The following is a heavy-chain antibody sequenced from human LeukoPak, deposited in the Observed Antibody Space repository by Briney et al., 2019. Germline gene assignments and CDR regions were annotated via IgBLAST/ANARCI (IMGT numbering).Heavy chain of an antibody. CDR2: IYIDGIT. V-gene: IGHV4-39*02. J-gene: IGHJ6*02. D-gene: IGHD1-26*01. CDR1: GGSIRTDGSY. Sequence: SETLSLTCTVSGGSIRTDGSYWAWIRQPPGKGLGWIGSIYIDGITHYNSSLQSRVTLSIDTSKNHFTLRLTSVTAADTAVFYCARLFTRAWEYRYGMDVWGQGTAVTVSS. CDR3: ARLFTRAWEYRYGMDV.